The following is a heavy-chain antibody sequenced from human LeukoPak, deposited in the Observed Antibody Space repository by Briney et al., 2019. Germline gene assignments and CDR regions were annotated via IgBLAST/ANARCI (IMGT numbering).Heavy chain of an antibody. CDR2: IKQDGSEK. CDR3: TKVGSYYDTKEGIKYFDY. Sequence: GGSLRLSCVTSGFPFSTFWMNWVRQAPGKGLEWVANIKQDGSEKFYVDSVKGRFTISRDNAKNSLYLQMNSLRAEDTALYYCTKVGSYYDTKEGIKYFDYWGQGTLVTVSS. CDR1: GFPFSTFW. V-gene: IGHV3-7*03. D-gene: IGHD3-22*01. J-gene: IGHJ4*02.